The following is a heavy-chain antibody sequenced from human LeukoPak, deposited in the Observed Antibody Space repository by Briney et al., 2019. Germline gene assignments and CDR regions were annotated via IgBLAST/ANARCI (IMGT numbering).Heavy chain of an antibody. CDR2: ISASGEST. Sequence: GGSLRLSCAASGFTFSGHAMNWDRQAPGKGLEWVSTISASGESTYYADSVKGRFTISRDNSKNTLYLQMNSLRAEDTALYSCAKAPGGAYGFFDYWGQGALVIVSS. CDR3: AKAPGGAYGFFDY. CDR1: GFTFSGHA. D-gene: IGHD4-17*01. J-gene: IGHJ4*02. V-gene: IGHV3-23*01.